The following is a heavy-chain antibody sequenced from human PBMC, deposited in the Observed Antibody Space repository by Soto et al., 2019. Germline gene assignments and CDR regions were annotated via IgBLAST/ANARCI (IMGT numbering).Heavy chain of an antibody. CDR1: GYTFTSYG. Sequence: ASVKVSCKASGYTFTSYGISWVRQAPGQGLEWMGWISAYNGNTNYAQKLQGRVTMTTDTSTSTAYMELRSLRSDDTAVYYCASTGGYCSSTSCSWYYYYMDVWGKGTTVTVSS. D-gene: IGHD2-2*01. CDR3: ASTGGYCSSTSCSWYYYYMDV. J-gene: IGHJ6*03. CDR2: ISAYNGNT. V-gene: IGHV1-18*01.